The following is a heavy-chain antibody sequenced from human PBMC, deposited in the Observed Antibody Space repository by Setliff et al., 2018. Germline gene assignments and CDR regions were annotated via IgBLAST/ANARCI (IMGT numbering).Heavy chain of an antibody. Sequence: SETLSLTCTVSGVSIGDTYYYWAWIRQPPGKGLEWVGSVSFSGSAYFSPSLKSRVAISLDTSTNVFSLKLSSLIAADTAVYYCARDPGFHSGTWSLDSWGQGRLVTVYS. V-gene: IGHV4-39*02. CDR3: ARDPGFHSGTWSLDS. CDR2: VSFSGSA. D-gene: IGHD2-21*01. CDR1: GVSIGDTYYY. J-gene: IGHJ4*02.